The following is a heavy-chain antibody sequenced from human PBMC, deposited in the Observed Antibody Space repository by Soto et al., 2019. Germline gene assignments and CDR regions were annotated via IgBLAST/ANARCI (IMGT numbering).Heavy chain of an antibody. Sequence: GGSLRLSCAASGFTFSSYAMSWVRQAPGKGLEWVSAISGSGGSTYYADSVKGRFTISRDNSKNTLYLQMNSLRAEDTAVYYCAKHTKYYYDSSGYDYFDYWGQGTLVTVSS. D-gene: IGHD3-22*01. V-gene: IGHV3-23*01. CDR2: ISGSGGST. J-gene: IGHJ4*02. CDR3: AKHTKYYYDSSGYDYFDY. CDR1: GFTFSSYA.